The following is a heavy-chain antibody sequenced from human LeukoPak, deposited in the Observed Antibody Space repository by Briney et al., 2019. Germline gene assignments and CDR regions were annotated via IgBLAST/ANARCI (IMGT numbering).Heavy chain of an antibody. CDR1: GFTFSSYG. D-gene: IGHD6-19*01. Sequence: GGSLRPSCAASGFTFSSYGMHWVRQAPGKGLEWVAVISYDGSNKYYADSVKGRFTISRDNSKNTLYLQMNSLRAEDTAVYYCAKVSTGIAVEALDYWGQGTLVTVSS. CDR3: AKVSTGIAVEALDY. J-gene: IGHJ4*02. CDR2: ISYDGSNK. V-gene: IGHV3-30*18.